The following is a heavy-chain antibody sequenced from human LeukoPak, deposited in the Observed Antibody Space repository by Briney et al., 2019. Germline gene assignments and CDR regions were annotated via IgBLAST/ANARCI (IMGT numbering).Heavy chain of an antibody. CDR2: IQTSGRV. V-gene: IGHV3-66*04. Sequence: GGSLRLSCAASGFAVNTKYMSWVRLAPGRGLEWVSVIQTSGRVFYADSVKGRFTISRDNAKDALYLQMNSLRAEDTAVYYCARLYCSGGSCYIPQGDNYFDYWGQGTLVTVSS. D-gene: IGHD2-15*01. CDR3: ARLYCSGGSCYIPQGDNYFDY. CDR1: GFAVNTKY. J-gene: IGHJ4*02.